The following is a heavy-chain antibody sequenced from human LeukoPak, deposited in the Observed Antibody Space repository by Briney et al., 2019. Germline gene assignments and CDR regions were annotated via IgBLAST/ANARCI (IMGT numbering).Heavy chain of an antibody. CDR1: GFTSSSYA. CDR2: ISDGGWT. Sequence: GGSLRLSCAASGFTSSSYAMSWVRQAPGKGLEWVSTISDGGWTYYADSVKGRFAISRETAKNTLYLQLNSLRVEDTAVYFCAKECDYGNTSHMPCYWGQGTLVTVSS. D-gene: IGHD4-17*01. V-gene: IGHV3-23*01. J-gene: IGHJ4*02. CDR3: AKECDYGNTSHMPCY.